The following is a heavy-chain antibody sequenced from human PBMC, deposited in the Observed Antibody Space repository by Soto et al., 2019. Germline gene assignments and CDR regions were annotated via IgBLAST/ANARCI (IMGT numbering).Heavy chain of an antibody. CDR3: STALRRDSALGAY. Sequence: EVRLVESGGGSVKPGGSLRLSCAASGFPFIDAWMTWVRQAPGKGLQWIGRIRNNADGGTADLAAPVRGRFSISRDDSKDTLYLHMNSLEIHDTAVYFCSTALRRDSALGAYWGQGTLVSVS. J-gene: IGHJ4*02. CDR1: GFPFIDAW. D-gene: IGHD3-16*01. CDR2: IRNNADGGTA. V-gene: IGHV3-15*05.